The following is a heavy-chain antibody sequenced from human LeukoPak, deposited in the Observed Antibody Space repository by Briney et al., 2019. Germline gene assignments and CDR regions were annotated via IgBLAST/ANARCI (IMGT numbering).Heavy chain of an antibody. CDR1: GYTFTSYY. D-gene: IGHD3-9*01. V-gene: IGHV1-46*01. Sequence: ASVKVSRKASGYTFTSYYMHWVRQAPGQGLEWMGIINPSGGSTSYAQKFQGRVTMTRDTSTSTVYMELSSLRSEDTAVYYCARDGSRNDILTGSPGRNWFDPWGQGTLVTVSS. CDR3: ARDGSRNDILTGSPGRNWFDP. CDR2: INPSGGST. J-gene: IGHJ5*02.